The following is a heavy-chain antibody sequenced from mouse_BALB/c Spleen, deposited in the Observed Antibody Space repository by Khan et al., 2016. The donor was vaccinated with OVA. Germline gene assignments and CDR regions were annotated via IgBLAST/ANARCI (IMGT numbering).Heavy chain of an antibody. J-gene: IGHJ2*01. CDR1: GYTFANFW. Sequence: QVQLQQSGAELAKPGASVKMSCKASGYTFANFWIHWIKQRPGQGLEWIGYINPSTGSTDYNQKFKDKATLTADKSSSKAYMQLSSLTSEDSAVYYCTRLGYSYGTTFVYWGQGTTLTVSS. D-gene: IGHD1-1*01. CDR3: TRLGYSYGTTFVY. V-gene: IGHV1-7*01. CDR2: INPSTGST.